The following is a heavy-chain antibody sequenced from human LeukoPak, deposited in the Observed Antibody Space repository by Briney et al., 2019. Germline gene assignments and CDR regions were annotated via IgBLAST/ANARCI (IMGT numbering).Heavy chain of an antibody. CDR2: ISYDGSNK. V-gene: IGHV3-30*18. D-gene: IGHD3-22*01. J-gene: IGHJ3*02. CDR1: GFTFSSYW. CDR3: AKGWSGYYYGAFDI. Sequence: PGGSLRLSCAASGFTFSSYWMSWVRQAPGKGLEWVAVISYDGSNKYYADSVKGRFTISRDNSKNTLYLQMNSLRAEDTAVYYCAKGWSGYYYGAFDIWGQGTMVTVSS.